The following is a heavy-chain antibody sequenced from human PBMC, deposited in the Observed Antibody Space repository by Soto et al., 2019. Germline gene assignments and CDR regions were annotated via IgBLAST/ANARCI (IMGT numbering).Heavy chain of an antibody. D-gene: IGHD3-3*01. Sequence: QVQLQESGPGLVKPSETLSLTCTVSGGSISSYYWSWIRQPPGKGLEWIGYIYYSGSTNYNPSLTSRVTISVDTSKNQFSLKLSSVTAADTAVYYCARSTGGGILEWFPYYYGMDVWGQGTTVTVSS. CDR2: IYYSGST. CDR1: GGSISSYY. CDR3: ARSTGGGILEWFPYYYGMDV. V-gene: IGHV4-59*01. J-gene: IGHJ6*02.